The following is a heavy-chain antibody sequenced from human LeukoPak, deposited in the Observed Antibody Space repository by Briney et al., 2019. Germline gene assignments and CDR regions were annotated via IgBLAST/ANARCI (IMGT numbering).Heavy chain of an antibody. Sequence: ASVKVSCKASGYRFSDYTMNWVRQAPGQGLEWMGWSNTNTGTPSYAQGFTGRVVFSLDTSVTTAYLLITNLKTEDTAVYYCAREPVHGDDAFDLWGQGTMVTVSS. CDR1: GYRFSDYT. J-gene: IGHJ3*01. D-gene: IGHD7-27*01. CDR3: AREPVHGDDAFDL. V-gene: IGHV7-4-1*02. CDR2: SNTNTGTP.